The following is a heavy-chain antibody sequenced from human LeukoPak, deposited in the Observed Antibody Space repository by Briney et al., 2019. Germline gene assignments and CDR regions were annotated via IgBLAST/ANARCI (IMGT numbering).Heavy chain of an antibody. Sequence: SETLSLTCTVSGYSISSGYYWGWIRQPPGKGLEWIGSIYYSGSTYYNPSLKSRVTISVDTSKNQFSPKLSSVTAADTAVYYCARAPWDYYYYYMDVWGKGTTVTVSS. V-gene: IGHV4-38-2*02. CDR2: IYYSGST. J-gene: IGHJ6*03. CDR1: GYSISSGYY. D-gene: IGHD1-26*01. CDR3: ARAPWDYYYYYMDV.